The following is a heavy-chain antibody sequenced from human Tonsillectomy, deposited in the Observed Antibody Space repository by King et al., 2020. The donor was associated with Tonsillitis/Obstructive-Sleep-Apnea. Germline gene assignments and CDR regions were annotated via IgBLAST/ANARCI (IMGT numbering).Heavy chain of an antibody. D-gene: IGHD3-22*01. CDR3: ARAYYYDSGWCDP. V-gene: IGHV4-59*01. J-gene: IGHJ5*02. Sequence: VQLQESGPGLVKPSETLSLTCNVSGGSISSYYWSWIRQPPGKGLEWIGYFYYNGNTNYNPSLKSRVTISVDTSKNQLSLKLSSVTAADTAVYYCARAYYYDSGWCDPWGQGTLVTVSS. CDR2: FYYNGNT. CDR1: GGSISSYY.